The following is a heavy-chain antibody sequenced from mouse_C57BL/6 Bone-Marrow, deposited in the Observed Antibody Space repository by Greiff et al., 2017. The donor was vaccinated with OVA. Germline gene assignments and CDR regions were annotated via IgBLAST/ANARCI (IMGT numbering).Heavy chain of an antibody. Sequence: QVHVKQSGPGLVQPSQSLSITCTVSGFSLTSYGVHWVRQSPGKGLEWLGVIWRGGSTDYNAAFMSRLSITKDNSKSQVFFKMNSLQADDTAIYYCATVVAHYYAMDYWGQGTSVTVSS. CDR1: GFSLTSYG. V-gene: IGHV2-5*01. CDR2: IWRGGST. J-gene: IGHJ4*01. D-gene: IGHD1-1*01. CDR3: ATVVAHYYAMDY.